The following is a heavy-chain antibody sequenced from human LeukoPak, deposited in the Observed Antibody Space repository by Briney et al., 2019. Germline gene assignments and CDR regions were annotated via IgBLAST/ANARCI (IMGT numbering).Heavy chain of an antibody. Sequence: PGGSLRLSCAASGFSFSTSNMSWIRQAPGKGLEWVSYISSSGSTIYYADSVKGRFTISRDNAKNSLYLQMNSLRAEDTAVYYCARGYYSVGYFQHWGQGTLVTVSS. D-gene: IGHD2/OR15-2a*01. J-gene: IGHJ1*01. CDR2: ISSSGSTI. CDR3: ARGYYSVGYFQH. V-gene: IGHV3-11*01. CDR1: GFSFSTSN.